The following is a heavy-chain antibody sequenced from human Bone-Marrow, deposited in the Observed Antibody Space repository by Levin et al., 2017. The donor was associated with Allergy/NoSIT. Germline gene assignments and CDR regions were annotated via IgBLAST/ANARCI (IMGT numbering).Heavy chain of an antibody. V-gene: IGHV3-7*01. Sequence: SCAASGFTFSSYWMTWVRQAPGKGLEWVANIKGDGREKKYVDSVKGRFTISRDNAKNSLYLQMNSLRAEDTAFYYCARFIAVGATDPWGQGTLVTVSS. CDR3: ARFIAVGATDP. CDR2: IKGDGREK. J-gene: IGHJ5*02. D-gene: IGHD1-26*01. CDR1: GFTFSSYW.